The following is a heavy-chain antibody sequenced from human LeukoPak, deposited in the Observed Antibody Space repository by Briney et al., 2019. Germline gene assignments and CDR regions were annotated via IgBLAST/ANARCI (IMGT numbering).Heavy chain of an antibody. CDR3: ARVGTSNYRFFDS. CDR1: GYSFTNYW. J-gene: IGHJ4*02. CDR2: IYPSDSDI. V-gene: IGHV5-51*01. D-gene: IGHD4-4*01. Sequence: GESLKTSCKASGYSFTNYWIAWVRQMPGKGLEWMGIIYPSDSDIRYNPSFQGQVTISADKSISTAYLKWSSLKASDTAVYYCARVGTSNYRFFDSWGQGTLVTVSS.